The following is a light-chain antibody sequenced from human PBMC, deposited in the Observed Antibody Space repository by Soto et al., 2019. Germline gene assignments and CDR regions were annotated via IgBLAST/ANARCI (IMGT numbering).Light chain of an antibody. Sequence: QSALTQPASVSWSPGQSITISCTGTSSDVGGYNYVSWYQQHPGKAPKLMIDDVSNRPSGVSNRFSGSKYGNTASLTIYGLQAEDEADYYCSSYTSSSTYVFGTGTKVTVL. CDR1: SSDVGGYNY. CDR3: SSYTSSSTYV. V-gene: IGLV2-14*01. CDR2: DVS. J-gene: IGLJ1*01.